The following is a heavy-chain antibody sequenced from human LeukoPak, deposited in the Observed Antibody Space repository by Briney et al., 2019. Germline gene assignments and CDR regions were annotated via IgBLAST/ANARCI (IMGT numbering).Heavy chain of an antibody. CDR1: GFTFSSYS. Sequence: PGGSLRLSCAASGFTFSSYSMNWVRQAPGKGLEWVSAISGSGGSTYYADSVKGRFTISRDNSKNTLYLQMNSLRAEDTAVYYCAKVTGDGGYCSSTSCRAQPFDYWGQGTLVTVSS. CDR3: AKVTGDGGYCSSTSCRAQPFDY. D-gene: IGHD2-2*01. V-gene: IGHV3-23*01. CDR2: ISGSGGST. J-gene: IGHJ4*02.